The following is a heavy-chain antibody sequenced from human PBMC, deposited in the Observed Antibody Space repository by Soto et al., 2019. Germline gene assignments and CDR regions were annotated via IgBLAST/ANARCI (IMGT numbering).Heavy chain of an antibody. Sequence: GSLRPFRAGAGIAFSSYLLKWVRQAPGKGLVWVSRINPDGSSTDYADSVEGRFTISRGNAKNTLYLQMNSLRAEDTAVYYCARSNWFDPWGQGTLVTVSS. CDR3: ARSNWFDP. J-gene: IGHJ5*02. CDR2: INPDGSST. V-gene: IGHV3-74*01. CDR1: GIAFSSYL.